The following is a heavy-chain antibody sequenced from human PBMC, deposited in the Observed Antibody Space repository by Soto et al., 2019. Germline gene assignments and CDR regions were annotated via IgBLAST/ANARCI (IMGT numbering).Heavy chain of an antibody. D-gene: IGHD3-3*01. CDR1: GFTFSNYG. CDR3: AKKVTIYAVDPADY. V-gene: IGHV3-23*01. CDR2: MSGSRDDA. Sequence: GGSLRLSCAASGFTFSNYGMSWVRQAPGKGLEWVSVMSGSRDDAYYADSVKGRFTISRDNSKNMLYLQMNSLRAEDTAVYCCAKKVTIYAVDPADYWGQGTQVTVSS. J-gene: IGHJ4*02.